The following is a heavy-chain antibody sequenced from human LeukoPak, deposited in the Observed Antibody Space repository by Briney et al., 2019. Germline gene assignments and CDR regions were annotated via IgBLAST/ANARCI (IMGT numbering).Heavy chain of an antibody. D-gene: IGHD5-24*01. J-gene: IGHJ5*02. Sequence: SVKVSCKASGGTFSSYAISWVRQARGQGLEWMGRIIPIFGTANYAQKFQGRVTITADKSTSTAYMELSSLRSEDTAVYYCARPATDGYPAWGQGTLVTVSS. CDR3: ARPATDGYPA. CDR1: GGTFSSYA. CDR2: IIPIFGTA. V-gene: IGHV1-69*06.